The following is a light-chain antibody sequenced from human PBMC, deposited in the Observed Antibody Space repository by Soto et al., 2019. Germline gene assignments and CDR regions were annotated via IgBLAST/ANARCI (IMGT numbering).Light chain of an antibody. CDR1: QIVSSN. V-gene: IGKV3-15*01. Sequence: EIVMTLSPTTLSGSPRERATLSCMASQIVSSNLAWYQQKPGEAPRLLIYGASTRATGIPARFSGSGSGAEFTLTISSLQSEDFAVYYCHQRQSWRRTFGQGTKVDIK. CDR2: GAS. CDR3: HQRQSWRRT. J-gene: IGKJ1*01.